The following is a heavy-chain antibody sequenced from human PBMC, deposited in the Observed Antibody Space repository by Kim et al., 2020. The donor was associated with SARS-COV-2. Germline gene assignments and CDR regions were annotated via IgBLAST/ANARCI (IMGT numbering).Heavy chain of an antibody. V-gene: IGHV3-48*01. D-gene: IGHD3-16*01. CDR3: AILGGSDY. CDR2: SSTT. Sequence: SSTTKYAAAVKGRFTISGDNAKNSLYLQMNGLRAEDTAVYYCAILGGSDYWGQGTLVTVSS. J-gene: IGHJ4*02.